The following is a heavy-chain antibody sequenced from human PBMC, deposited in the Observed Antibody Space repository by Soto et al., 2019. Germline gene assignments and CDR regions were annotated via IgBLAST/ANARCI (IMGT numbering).Heavy chain of an antibody. CDR2: ISSSSSYI. CDR3: ARERGDTAMVRYDY. D-gene: IGHD5-18*01. CDR1: GFTFSSYS. Sequence: PGGSLRLSCAASGFTFSSYSMNWVRQAPGKGLEWVSSISSSSSYIYYADSVKGRFTISRDNAKNSLYLQMNSLRAEDTAVYYCARERGDTAMVRYDYWGQGTLVTVSS. J-gene: IGHJ4*02. V-gene: IGHV3-21*01.